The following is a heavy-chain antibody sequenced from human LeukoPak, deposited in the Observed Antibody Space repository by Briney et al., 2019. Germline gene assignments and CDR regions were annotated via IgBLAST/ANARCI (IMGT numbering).Heavy chain of an antibody. V-gene: IGHV4-39*01. J-gene: IGHJ4*02. Sequence: PSETLSLTCTVSGGSISSSSYYWGWIRQPPGKGLEWIGSIYYSGSTYYNPSLKSRVTISVDTSKNQFSLKLSSVTAADTAVYYCARRGATISTWHYFDYWGQGTLLTVSS. D-gene: IGHD5-12*01. CDR3: ARRGATISTWHYFDY. CDR2: IYYSGST. CDR1: GGSISSSSYY.